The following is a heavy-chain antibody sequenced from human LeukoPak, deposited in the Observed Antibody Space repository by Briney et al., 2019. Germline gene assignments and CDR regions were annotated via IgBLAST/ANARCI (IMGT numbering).Heavy chain of an antibody. CDR1: GFTFSNAW. J-gene: IGHJ4*02. Sequence: GGSLRLSCAASGFTFSNAWMSWVRQAPGKGLEWVSAISGSGGSTYYADSVKGRFTISRDNSKNTLYLQMNSLRAEDTAVYYCASPLNGDPMGYYFDYWGQGTLVTVSS. CDR3: ASPLNGDPMGYYFDY. D-gene: IGHD4-17*01. V-gene: IGHV3-23*01. CDR2: ISGSGGST.